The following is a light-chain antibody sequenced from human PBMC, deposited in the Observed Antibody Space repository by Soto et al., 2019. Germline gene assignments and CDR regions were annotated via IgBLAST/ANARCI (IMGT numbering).Light chain of an antibody. CDR3: CSYTGSSTVV. CDR2: EGS. CDR1: SL. V-gene: IGLV2-23*01. J-gene: IGLJ2*01. Sequence: QSALTQPASVSGSPGQSITISCTGTSLVSWCQQHPGKAPKLMIYEGSKRPSGVSNRFSGSKSGNTASLTISGLQAEDEADYYCCSYTGSSTVVFGGGTKLTVL.